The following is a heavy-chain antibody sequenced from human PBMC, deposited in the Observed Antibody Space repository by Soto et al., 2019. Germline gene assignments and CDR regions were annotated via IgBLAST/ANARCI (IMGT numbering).Heavy chain of an antibody. Sequence: GGSLRLSCAASGFTFSSYSMNWVRQAPGKGLEWVSSISSSSSSYIYYADSVKGRFTISRDNAKNSLYLQMNSLRAEDTAVYYCARRGRLTGDPYDAFDIWGQGTMVTVSS. J-gene: IGHJ3*02. CDR1: GFTFSSYS. V-gene: IGHV3-21*01. CDR3: ARRGRLTGDPYDAFDI. D-gene: IGHD7-27*01. CDR2: ISSSSSSYI.